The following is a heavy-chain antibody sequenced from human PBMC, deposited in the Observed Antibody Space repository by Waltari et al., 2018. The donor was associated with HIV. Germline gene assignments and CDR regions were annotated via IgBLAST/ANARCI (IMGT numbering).Heavy chain of an antibody. J-gene: IGHJ3*02. Sequence: EVQLVESGGGLVQPGGSQRLSCAASGFTFSDYWMIWVRQSPGKGVEWEAKIKQDENEKYLLDSVKGRFTISRDNAKNSLYLQMNSLRAEDTAVYYCARSPPLYSHYGDDAFDIWGQGTMVTVSS. CDR3: ARSPPLYSHYGDDAFDI. CDR2: IKQDENEK. V-gene: IGHV3-7*01. D-gene: IGHD4-4*01. CDR1: GFTFSDYW.